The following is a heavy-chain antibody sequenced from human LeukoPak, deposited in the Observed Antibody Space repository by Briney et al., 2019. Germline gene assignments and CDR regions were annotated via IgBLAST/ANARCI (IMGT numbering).Heavy chain of an antibody. CDR2: IYHSGST. D-gene: IGHD3-16*01. CDR1: GGSISSSNW. CDR3: ARGGAKGPHYFDY. V-gene: IGHV4-4*02. J-gene: IGHJ4*02. Sequence: PSETLSLTCAVSGGSISSSNWWSWVRQPPGKGLEWIGEIYHSGSTNYNPSLKSRVTISVDKSKNQFSLKLSSVTAADTAVYYCARGGAKGPHYFDYWGQGTLVTVSS.